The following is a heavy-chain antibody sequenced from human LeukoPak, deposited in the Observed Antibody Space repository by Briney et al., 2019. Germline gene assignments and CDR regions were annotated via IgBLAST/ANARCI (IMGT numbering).Heavy chain of an antibody. V-gene: IGHV1-24*01. Sequence: ASVKVSCKVSGYTLTELSMHWVRQAPGKGLEWMGGFDPEDGETIYAQKFQGRVTMTEDTSTDTAYMELSSLRPEDTAVYYCATVRDRVDIVATIIKGAFDIWGQGTMVTVSS. CDR2: FDPEDGET. D-gene: IGHD5-12*01. CDR1: GYTLTELS. CDR3: ATVRDRVDIVATIIKGAFDI. J-gene: IGHJ3*02.